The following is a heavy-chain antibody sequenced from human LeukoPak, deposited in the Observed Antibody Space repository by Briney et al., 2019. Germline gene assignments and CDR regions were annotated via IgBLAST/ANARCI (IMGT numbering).Heavy chain of an antibody. Sequence: GRSLRLSCAASGFTFDDYAMHWVRQAPGKGLEWVSGISWNSGSIGYADSVKGRFTISRDNAKNSLYLQMNSLRAEDTAVYYCARVWGGYCSGGSCYYFDYWGQGTLVTVSS. V-gene: IGHV3-9*01. CDR1: GFTFDDYA. D-gene: IGHD2-15*01. CDR3: ARVWGGYCSGGSCYYFDY. J-gene: IGHJ4*02. CDR2: ISWNSGSI.